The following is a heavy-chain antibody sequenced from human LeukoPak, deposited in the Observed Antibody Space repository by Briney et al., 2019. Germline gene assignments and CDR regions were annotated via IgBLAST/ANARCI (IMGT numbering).Heavy chain of an antibody. Sequence: GGSLRLSCAASGFTFSSYGMHWVRQAPGKGLEWVAVISYDGSNKYYADSVRGRFTISRDNSKNTLYLQMNSLRAEDTAVYYCAKDGGSGAYSLDYWGQGTLVTVSS. D-gene: IGHD1-26*01. V-gene: IGHV3-30*18. CDR1: GFTFSSYG. CDR2: ISYDGSNK. CDR3: AKDGGSGAYSLDY. J-gene: IGHJ4*02.